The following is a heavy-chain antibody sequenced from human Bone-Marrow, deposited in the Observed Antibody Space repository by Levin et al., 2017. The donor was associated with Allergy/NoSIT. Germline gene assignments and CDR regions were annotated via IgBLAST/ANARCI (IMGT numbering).Heavy chain of an antibody. D-gene: IGHD1-26*01. V-gene: IGHV3-74*01. CDR1: GFTFSSLW. CDR3: TSTGD. Sequence: PSETLSLTCAVSGFTFSSLWMHWVRQAPGKGLVWVSRINPDGNDTSYADFVKGRFTISRDNAKNTVYLQMNSLRAEDTAVYYCTSTGDWGQGTLVTVSS. J-gene: IGHJ4*02. CDR2: INPDGNDT.